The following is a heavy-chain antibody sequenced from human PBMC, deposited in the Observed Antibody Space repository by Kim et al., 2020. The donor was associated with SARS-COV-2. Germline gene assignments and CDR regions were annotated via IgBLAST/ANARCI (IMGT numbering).Heavy chain of an antibody. CDR3: ATLPRSGWPRDY. Sequence: TYAQKFQGKVTMTEDTSTDTAYMELSSLRSEDTAVYYCATLPRSGWPRDYWGQGTLVTVSS. V-gene: IGHV1-24*01. D-gene: IGHD6-19*01. J-gene: IGHJ4*02.